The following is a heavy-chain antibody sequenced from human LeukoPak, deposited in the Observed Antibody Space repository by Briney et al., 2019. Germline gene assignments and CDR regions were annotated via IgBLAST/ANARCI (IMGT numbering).Heavy chain of an antibody. CDR2: ISGSGGST. J-gene: IGHJ3*02. D-gene: IGHD3-3*01. Sequence: GGSLRLSCAASGFTVSSNYMSWVRQAPGKGLERVSAISGSGGSTYYADSVKGRFTISRDNSKNTLYLQMNSLRAEDTAVYYCAKVGIFGVVRDAFDIWGQGTMVTVSS. V-gene: IGHV3-23*01. CDR3: AKVGIFGVVRDAFDI. CDR1: GFTVSSNY.